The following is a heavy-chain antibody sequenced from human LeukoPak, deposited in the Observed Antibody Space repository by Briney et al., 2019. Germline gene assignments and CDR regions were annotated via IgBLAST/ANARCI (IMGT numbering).Heavy chain of an antibody. Sequence: ASVKVSCKASGYTFTCYYMHWVRQAPGQGLEWMGWINPNSGGTNYAQKFQGRVTMTRDTSIRTAYMELSRLRSDDTAVYYCAKTAEPYYYNFIAYYMPYYYYYMDVWGKGTTVTISS. D-gene: IGHD3-9*01. J-gene: IGHJ6*03. CDR2: INPNSGGT. CDR3: AKTAEPYYYNFIAYYMPYYYYYMDV. V-gene: IGHV1-2*02. CDR1: GYTFTCYY.